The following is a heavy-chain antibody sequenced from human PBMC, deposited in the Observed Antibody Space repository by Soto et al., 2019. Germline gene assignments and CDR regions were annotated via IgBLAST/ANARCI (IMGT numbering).Heavy chain of an antibody. V-gene: IGHV3-23*01. CDR2: IRGSEGST. CDR3: VRDFWSGYYYFDL. CDR1: VFTFSAYA. D-gene: IGHD3-3*01. J-gene: IGHJ4*02. Sequence: EVQLLESGGGLVQWGGSLRLSCAASVFTFSAYAMSWVRQAPGKGLEWVSGIRGSEGSTYYADSVKGRFIISRDNSKNTLYLQMNSLRAEDTAVYYCVRDFWSGYYYFDLWGQGPLVTVSS.